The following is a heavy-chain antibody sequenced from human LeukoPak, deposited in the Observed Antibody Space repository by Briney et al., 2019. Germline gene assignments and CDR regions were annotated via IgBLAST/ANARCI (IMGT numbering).Heavy chain of an antibody. CDR3: ARDPASNWGWRRLGWFDP. CDR2: TYYRSKWYN. CDR1: GDSVSSNSAA. V-gene: IGHV6-1*01. D-gene: IGHD7-27*01. J-gene: IGHJ5*02. Sequence: SQTLSLTCAISGDSVSSNSAAWNWIRQSPSRGLEWLGRTYYRSKWYNDYAVSVKSRITINPDTSKNQFSLQLNSVTPEDTAVYYCARDPASNWGWRRLGWFDPWGQGTLVTVSS.